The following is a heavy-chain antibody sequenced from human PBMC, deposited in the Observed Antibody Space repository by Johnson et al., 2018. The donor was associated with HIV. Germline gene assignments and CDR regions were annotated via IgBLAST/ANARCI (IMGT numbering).Heavy chain of an antibody. CDR2: IYPGDSDT. J-gene: IGHJ3*02. CDR3: ARPRHSSSWDGDAFDI. D-gene: IGHD6-13*01. V-gene: IGHV5-51*01. Sequence: VQLVQSGAEVKKPGESLMISCKGSGYSFTSYWIGWVRQMPGKGLEWMGIIYPGDSDTRYSPSFQGQVTISADKSISTAYLQWSSLKASDTAMYYCARPRHSSSWDGDAFDIWGQGTMVTVSS. CDR1: GYSFTSYW.